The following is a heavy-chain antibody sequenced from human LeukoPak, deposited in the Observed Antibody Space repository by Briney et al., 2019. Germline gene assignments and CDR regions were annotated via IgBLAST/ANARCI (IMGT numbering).Heavy chain of an antibody. J-gene: IGHJ3*02. CDR3: AKDPHTVTAFDI. Sequence: GGSLRLSCAASGFTFSSYAMSWVRQAPGKGLEWVSGISGSGGYTFYADSVKGRFTISRDNSKNTLYLQMNSLRAEDTAVYYCAKDPHTVTAFDIWGQGTMVTVSS. V-gene: IGHV3-23*01. CDR2: ISGSGGYT. D-gene: IGHD4-17*01. CDR1: GFTFSSYA.